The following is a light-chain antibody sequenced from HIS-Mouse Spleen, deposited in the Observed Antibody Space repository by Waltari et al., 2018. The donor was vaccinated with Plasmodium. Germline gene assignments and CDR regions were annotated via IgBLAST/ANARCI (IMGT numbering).Light chain of an antibody. Sequence: YALTQPRSVSGSPGHKVTISCTGTSSDVGSLNYDHWYQQTPGKAPKPMVYDVSKRPSGVPDRFSGSKSGNTASLTISGLQAEDEADYYCCSYACSYTLVFGGGTKLTVL. CDR3: CSYACSYTLV. CDR1: SSDVGSLNY. CDR2: DVS. V-gene: IGLV2-11*01. J-gene: IGLJ3*02.